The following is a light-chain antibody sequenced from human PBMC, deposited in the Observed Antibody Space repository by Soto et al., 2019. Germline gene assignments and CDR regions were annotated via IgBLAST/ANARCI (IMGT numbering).Light chain of an antibody. V-gene: IGKV3-11*01. CDR2: AAS. CDR3: QLRST. J-gene: IGKJ5*01. Sequence: IVLTQSPATLSLSPWERATLSCRASQNVDKYLAWYQQRPGQAPRLLIYAASNRATDIPARFSGSGSGTDFILTISSLEPEDFAVYYCQLRSTFGQGTRLEIK. CDR1: QNVDKY.